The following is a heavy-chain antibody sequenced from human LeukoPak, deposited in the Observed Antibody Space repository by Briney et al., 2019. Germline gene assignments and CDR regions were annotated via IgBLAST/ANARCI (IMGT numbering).Heavy chain of an antibody. V-gene: IGHV4-39*01. Sequence: ASETLSLTCTVSGGSISSSGYYWGWIRQPPGKGLEWIGNIYDSGSTYYNPSLKSRVTMSVDTSKNQFSLKLSFVTTADTAVYYCARALGYCSGGSCTRGYNWFDPWGQGTLVTVPS. CDR3: ARALGYCSGGSCTRGYNWFDP. CDR1: GGSISSSGYY. D-gene: IGHD2-15*01. J-gene: IGHJ5*02. CDR2: IYDSGST.